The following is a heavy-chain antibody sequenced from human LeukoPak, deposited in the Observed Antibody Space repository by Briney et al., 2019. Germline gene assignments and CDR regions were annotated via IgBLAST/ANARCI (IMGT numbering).Heavy chain of an antibody. D-gene: IGHD2-21*02. Sequence: SGGSLRLSCAASGFTFSSYAMHWVRQAPGKGLEWVAVISYDGSNKYYADSVKGRFTISRDNSKNTLYLQMNSLRAEDTAVYYCARERPLGLGRTAGFDYWGQGTLVTVSS. V-gene: IGHV3-30-3*01. CDR3: ARERPLGLGRTAGFDY. CDR2: ISYDGSNK. J-gene: IGHJ4*02. CDR1: GFTFSSYA.